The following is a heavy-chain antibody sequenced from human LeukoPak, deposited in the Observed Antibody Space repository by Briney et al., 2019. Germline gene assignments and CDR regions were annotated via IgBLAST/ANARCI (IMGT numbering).Heavy chain of an antibody. CDR1: GFTFSSYW. J-gene: IGHJ4*02. V-gene: IGHV3-7*04. CDR3: ARDSSAEKGQQLAN. Sequence: GGSLTLSCAASGFTFSSYWMSWVRQAPGTGMEWVANINQYGNEKYYVDSVMGRFTISKDNAKNSLFLQLNSLRAEDTAIYCCARDSSAEKGQQLANWGQGTLVTVSS. CDR2: INQYGNEK. D-gene: IGHD6-13*01.